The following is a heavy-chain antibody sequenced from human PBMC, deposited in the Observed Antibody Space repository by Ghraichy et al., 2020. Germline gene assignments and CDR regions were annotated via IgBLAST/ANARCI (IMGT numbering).Heavy chain of an antibody. Sequence: TLSLTCTVSGGSISSYYWSWIRQPVGKGLEWIGHIYTTGSTNYNPSLKSRVTMSIDTSKNQFSLKLSSVTAADTAVYYCARDQYSSSWTSFDYWGQGTLVTVSS. CDR2: IYTTGST. CDR1: GGSISSYY. D-gene: IGHD2-2*01. V-gene: IGHV4-4*07. J-gene: IGHJ4*02. CDR3: ARDQYSSSWTSFDY.